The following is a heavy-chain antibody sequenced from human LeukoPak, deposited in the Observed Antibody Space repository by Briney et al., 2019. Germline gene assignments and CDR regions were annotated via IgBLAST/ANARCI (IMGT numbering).Heavy chain of an antibody. CDR2: ISAHNGNT. CDR3: ARVYGSGSYFAVDY. Sequence: ASVKVSCKASGYTFTGYYMHWVRQAPGQGLEWMGWISAHNGNTNYAQKLQGRVTMTTDTSTSTAYMELRSLRSDDTAVYYCARVYGSGSYFAVDYWGQGTLVTVSS. D-gene: IGHD3-10*01. V-gene: IGHV1-18*04. CDR1: GYTFTGYY. J-gene: IGHJ4*02.